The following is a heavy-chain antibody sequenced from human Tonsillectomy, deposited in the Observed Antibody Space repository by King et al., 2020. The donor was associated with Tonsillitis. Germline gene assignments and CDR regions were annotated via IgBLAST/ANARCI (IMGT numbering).Heavy chain of an antibody. D-gene: IGHD3-22*01. CDR2: IKQDGSEK. V-gene: IGHV3-7*01. Sequence: VQLVESGGGLVHPGGSLRLSFAASGFTFSTHWMTWVRQAPGKGREWVANIKQDGSEKYYVDSVKRRFTLSRDNAKNSLYFEMNSLRAEDTAVYYCASYYDSSGSSGFDYWGQGTLVTVSS. CDR1: GFTFSTHW. CDR3: ASYYDSSGSSGFDY. J-gene: IGHJ4*02.